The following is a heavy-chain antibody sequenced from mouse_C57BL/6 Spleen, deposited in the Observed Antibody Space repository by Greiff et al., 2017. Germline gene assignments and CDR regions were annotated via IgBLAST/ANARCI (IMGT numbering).Heavy chain of an antibody. Sequence: VQLQQPGAELVMPGASVKLSCKASGYTFTSYWMHWVKQMPGQGLEWLGVIDPSDSYTNSNQKFKGKSTLTVDKSSSTAYMQLSSLTSEYSAVYYCARRGIYGYDYFDYWGQGTTLTVSS. J-gene: IGHJ2*01. CDR3: ARRGIYGYDYFDY. D-gene: IGHD2-2*01. CDR2: IDPSDSYT. CDR1: GYTFTSYW. V-gene: IGHV1-69*01.